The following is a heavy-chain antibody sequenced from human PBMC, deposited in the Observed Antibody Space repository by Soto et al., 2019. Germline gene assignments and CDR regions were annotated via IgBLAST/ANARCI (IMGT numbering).Heavy chain of an antibody. CDR3: ASQRGIVVVPAADY. Sequence: GGSLRLSCAASGFTFSSYAMSWVRQAPGKGLEWVSGISGSAGSTYYADSVKGRFTISRDNSKNTLFLQMNGLRAEDTAVYYCASQRGIVVVPAADYWGRGTLVTVSS. CDR2: ISGSAGST. D-gene: IGHD2-15*01. J-gene: IGHJ4*02. CDR1: GFTFSSYA. V-gene: IGHV3-23*01.